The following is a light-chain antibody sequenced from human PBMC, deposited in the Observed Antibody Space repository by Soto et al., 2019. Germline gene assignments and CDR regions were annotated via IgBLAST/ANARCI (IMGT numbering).Light chain of an antibody. Sequence: DIPMTQSPSSLSASVGDRVTITCRASQSISSYLNWYQQKPGKAPKLLINAASSLQSGVPSRFSGSGSGTDFTLNISSLQPEDFATYYCQQSYSTPRFTFGPGTKVDIK. CDR3: QQSYSTPRFT. V-gene: IGKV1-39*01. CDR2: AAS. J-gene: IGKJ3*01. CDR1: QSISSY.